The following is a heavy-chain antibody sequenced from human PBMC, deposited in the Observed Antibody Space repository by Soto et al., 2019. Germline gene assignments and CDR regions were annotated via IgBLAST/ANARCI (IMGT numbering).Heavy chain of an antibody. CDR2: ISSSSSYI. V-gene: IGHV3-21*01. Sequence: LRLSCAASGFTFSSYSMNWVRQAPGKGLEWVSSISSSSSYIYYADSVKGRFTISRDNAKNSLYLQMNSLRAEDTAVYYCARDPTEGYIESFVPWGQGTLVTVSS. D-gene: IGHD5-18*01. J-gene: IGHJ5*02. CDR3: ARDPTEGYIESFVP. CDR1: GFTFSSYS.